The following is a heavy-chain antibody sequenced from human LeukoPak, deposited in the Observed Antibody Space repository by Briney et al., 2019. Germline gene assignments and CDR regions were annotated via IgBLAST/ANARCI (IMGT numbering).Heavy chain of an antibody. D-gene: IGHD2-21*02. J-gene: IGHJ4*02. CDR3: ARDGVTASYFLDY. V-gene: IGHV6-1*01. CDR1: GDSVSSNSAA. Sequence: QTLSLTCAISGDSVSSNSAAWNWIRQSPSRGLEWLGRTYYRSKWNTDYAISVRSRITITTDTSKNQFSLQLNSVTPEDTAVYYCARDGVTASYFLDYWGQGTLATVSS. CDR2: TYYRSKWNT.